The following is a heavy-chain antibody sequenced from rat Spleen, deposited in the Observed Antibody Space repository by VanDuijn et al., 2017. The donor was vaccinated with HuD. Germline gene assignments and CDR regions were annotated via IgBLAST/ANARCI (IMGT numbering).Heavy chain of an antibody. J-gene: IGHJ3*01. CDR2: ISTSGTRT. V-gene: IGHV5-25*01. Sequence: EVQLVESGGGLVQPGRSLKLSCATSGFNFKNHYMAWVRQAPKKGLEWVATISTSGTRTYFLDSVKGRFTISRDNAEGSLYLQMNSLKSEDTATYYCARPTEGIAWFAYWGQGTLVTVSS. CDR1: GFNFKNHY. CDR3: ARPTEGIAWFAY. D-gene: IGHD1-11*01.